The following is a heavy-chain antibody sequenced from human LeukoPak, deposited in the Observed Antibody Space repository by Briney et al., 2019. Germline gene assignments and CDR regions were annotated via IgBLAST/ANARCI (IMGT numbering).Heavy chain of an antibody. CDR2: ICPGDSDT. J-gene: IGHJ4*02. CDR3: ARHGTYYYDSSGPDY. CDR1: GYSFTSYW. Sequence: GESLKISCKGSGYSFTSYWIGWVRQMPGKGLERMGIICPGDSDTRYSPSFQGQVTISADKSISTAYLQWSSLKASDTAMYYCARHGTYYYDSSGPDYWGQGTLVTVSS. D-gene: IGHD3-22*01. V-gene: IGHV5-51*01.